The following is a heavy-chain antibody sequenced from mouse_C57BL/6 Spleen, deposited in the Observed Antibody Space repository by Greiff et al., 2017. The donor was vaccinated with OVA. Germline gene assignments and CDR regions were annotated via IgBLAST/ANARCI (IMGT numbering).Heavy chain of an antibody. Sequence: EVMLVESGGGLVKPGGSLKLSCAASGFTFSSYTMSWVRQTPEKRLEWVATISGGGGNTYYPDSVKGRFTISRDNAKNTLYLQMSSLRSEDTALYYCARHEMVRAWFAYWGQGTLVTVSA. J-gene: IGHJ3*01. CDR2: ISGGGGNT. D-gene: IGHD2-1*01. V-gene: IGHV5-9*01. CDR3: ARHEMVRAWFAY. CDR1: GFTFSSYT.